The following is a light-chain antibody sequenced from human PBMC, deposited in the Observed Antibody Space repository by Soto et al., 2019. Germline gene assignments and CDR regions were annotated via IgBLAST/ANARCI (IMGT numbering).Light chain of an antibody. J-gene: IGLJ2*01. Sequence: QSALTQPPSASGSPGQSVTISCTGTSSDVGGYNYVSWYQQHPGKAPKLMIYEVSKRPSGVPDRFSGSKSGNTASLTVSGLAAEEEADYYCRSYAGSNKLVFGGGTQLTVL. CDR2: EVS. CDR1: SSDVGGYNY. CDR3: RSYAGSNKLV. V-gene: IGLV2-8*01.